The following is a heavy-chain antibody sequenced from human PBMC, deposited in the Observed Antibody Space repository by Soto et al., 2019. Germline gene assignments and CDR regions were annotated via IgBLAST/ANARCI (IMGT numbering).Heavy chain of an antibody. J-gene: IGHJ2*01. CDR2: ISYDGSNK. D-gene: IGHD2-21*01. CDR3: AKDVVSSYWYFDL. CDR1: GFTFSSYG. Sequence: GSLRLSCAASGFTFSSYGMHWVRQAPGKGLEWVAVISYDGSNKYYADSVKGRFTISRGNSKNTLYLQMNSLRAEDTAVYYCAKDVVSSYWYFDLWGRGTLVTVSS. V-gene: IGHV3-30*18.